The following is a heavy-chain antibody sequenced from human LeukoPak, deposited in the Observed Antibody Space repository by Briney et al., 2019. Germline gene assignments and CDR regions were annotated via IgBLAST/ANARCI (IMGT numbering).Heavy chain of an antibody. CDR1: GFTFSSYA. V-gene: IGHV3-30*04. J-gene: IGHJ4*02. Sequence: PGRSLRLSCAASGFTFSSYAMHWVRQAPGKGLEWVAVISYDGSNKYYADSVKGRFTISRDNSKNTLYLQMNSLRAEDMAVYYCANRGGRWELQLDYWGQGTLVTVSS. CDR2: ISYDGSNK. D-gene: IGHD1-26*01. CDR3: ANRGGRWELQLDY.